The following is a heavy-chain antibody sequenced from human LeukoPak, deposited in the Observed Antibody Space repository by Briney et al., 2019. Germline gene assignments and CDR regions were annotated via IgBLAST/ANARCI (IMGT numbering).Heavy chain of an antibody. CDR2: VRFDGNEK. Sequence: GGSLRLSCAASGFTFSYYGMHWVRQVPGKGLEWVGFVRFDGNEKYYADSVKGRFTISRDTSRNTLYLQMNSLRSEDTAVYYCARDIRIYSGYDFGGVKSVYYFDYWGQGTLVTVSS. D-gene: IGHD5-12*01. J-gene: IGHJ4*02. CDR3: ARDIRIYSGYDFGGVKSVYYFDY. CDR1: GFTFSYYG. V-gene: IGHV3-30*02.